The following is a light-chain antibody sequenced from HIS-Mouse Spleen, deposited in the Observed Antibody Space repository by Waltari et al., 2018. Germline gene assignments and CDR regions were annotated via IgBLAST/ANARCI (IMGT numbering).Light chain of an antibody. J-gene: IGLJ2*01. CDR1: SRDVGSYNL. V-gene: IGLV2-23*01. CDR3: CSYAGSSTLV. Sequence: QSALTQPAPVSGSPGQSITIPCTGTSRDVGSYNLVPWYQPHPGKAPKLMIYEGSKRPSGVSNRFSGSKSGNTASLTISGLQAEDEADYYCCSYAGSSTLVFGGGTKLTVL. CDR2: EGS.